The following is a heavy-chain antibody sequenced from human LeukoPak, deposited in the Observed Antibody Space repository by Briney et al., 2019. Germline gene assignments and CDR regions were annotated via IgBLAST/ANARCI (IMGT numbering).Heavy chain of an antibody. V-gene: IGHV4-39*01. CDR1: GASVSGSDSN. D-gene: IGHD3-9*01. CDR3: TRLSKGRYFDYIFDY. Sequence: SETLSLTCTVSGASVSGSDSNWGWVRQPLGKGLEWIGNVYYSGSTAYNPSLKSRVTMPVDTSKNQFSLKMTSVTAADTAVYYCTRLSKGRYFDYIFDYWGQGTLVTVSS. J-gene: IGHJ4*02. CDR2: VYYSGST.